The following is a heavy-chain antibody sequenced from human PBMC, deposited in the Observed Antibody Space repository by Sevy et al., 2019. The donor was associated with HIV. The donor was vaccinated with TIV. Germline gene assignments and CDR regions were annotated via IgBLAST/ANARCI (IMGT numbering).Heavy chain of an antibody. J-gene: IGHJ3*02. CDR2: ISSSSSTI. V-gene: IGHV3-48*02. D-gene: IGHD3-3*01. CDR1: GFTFSSYS. Sequence: GGSLRLSCAASGFTFSSYSMNWVRQAPGKGLEWVSYISSSSSTIYYADSVKGRFTISRDKAKNSLYLQMNSLRDEDTAVYYCARDFDYDFWSGPNDAFDIWGQGTMVTVSS. CDR3: ARDFDYDFWSGPNDAFDI.